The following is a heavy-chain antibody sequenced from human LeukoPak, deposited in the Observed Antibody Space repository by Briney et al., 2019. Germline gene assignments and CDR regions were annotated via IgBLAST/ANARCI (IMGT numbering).Heavy chain of an antibody. J-gene: IGHJ4*02. CDR1: GFTVSSSF. Sequence: QPGGSLRLSCAASGFTVSSSFIYWVRRAPGKGLEWVSFIHRDDKTYYADSVKGRFTMSRDSSKNTLYLKMNSLGADDTAVYYCAREVISTPSYFDYWGQGILVTVSS. V-gene: IGHV3-53*01. D-gene: IGHD2-2*01. CDR3: AREVISTPSYFDY. CDR2: IHRDDKT.